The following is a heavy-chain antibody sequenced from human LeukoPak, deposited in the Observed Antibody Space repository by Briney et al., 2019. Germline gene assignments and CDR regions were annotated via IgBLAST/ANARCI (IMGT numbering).Heavy chain of an antibody. CDR2: ISGSGGST. CDR3: AKDAMFYCDGSAYYWDY. J-gene: IGHJ4*02. V-gene: IGHV3-23*01. CDR1: GFTFNIYA. Sequence: GGSLRLSCAASGFTFNIYAMGWVRQAPGKGLEWVSAISGSGGSTYYADSVKGRFTISRDNTKSTLSLQMNSLIAEDTAVYYSAKDAMFYCDGSAYYWDYWGQGTLVTVSS. D-gene: IGHD3-22*01.